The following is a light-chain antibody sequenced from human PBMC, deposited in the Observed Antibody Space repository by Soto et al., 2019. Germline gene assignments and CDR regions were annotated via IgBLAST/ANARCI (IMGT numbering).Light chain of an antibody. CDR1: QSVTSNY. Sequence: EIVLTQSPGTLSLSTGERATLSCRASQSVTSNYLAWYQQKPGQAPGLLIYDTSTRASGVPDRFSGSGSGTEFTLTISRLEPEDFAVYYCQQYGTSPQTFGQGTKVDIK. J-gene: IGKJ1*01. CDR2: DTS. CDR3: QQYGTSPQT. V-gene: IGKV3-20*01.